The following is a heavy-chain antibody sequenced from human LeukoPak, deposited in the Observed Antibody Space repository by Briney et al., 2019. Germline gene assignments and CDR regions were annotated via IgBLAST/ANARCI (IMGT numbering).Heavy chain of an antibody. CDR1: GFTFSSYE. D-gene: IGHD3-16*01. Sequence: GRSLRLSCAASGFTFSSYEMNLVRQAPGKGLEWVSYISSSGRTIYYADSVEGRFTISRDNAKNSLYLQMNSLRAEDTAVYYCARDERGVFDIWGQGQWPPSLQ. J-gene: IGHJ3*02. V-gene: IGHV3-48*03. CDR2: ISSSGRTI. CDR3: ARDERGVFDI.